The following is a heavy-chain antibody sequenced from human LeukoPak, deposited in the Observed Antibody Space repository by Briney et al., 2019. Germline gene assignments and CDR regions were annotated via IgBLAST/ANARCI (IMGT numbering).Heavy chain of an antibody. CDR1: GYTFTSYH. CDR3: ARSVNRGAPPPGY. J-gene: IGHJ4*02. V-gene: IGHV1-2*02. D-gene: IGHD1-26*01. CDR2: INPNSGGT. Sequence: ASVKVSCKASGYTFTSYHMHWVRQAPGQGLEWMGWINPNSGGTNYAQKFQGRVTMTRDTSISTAYMELSRLRSDDTAVYYCARSVNRGAPPPGYWGQGTLVTVSS.